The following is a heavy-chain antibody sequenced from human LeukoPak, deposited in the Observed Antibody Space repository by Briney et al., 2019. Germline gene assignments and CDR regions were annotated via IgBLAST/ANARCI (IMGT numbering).Heavy chain of an antibody. Sequence: CLRLSCAASGFTFSDYYITWIRQAPGKGLEVVSYISGGGNDINYADSVRGRFTISRDNGKNTLYLQMNSLRVDDTAVYFCSRDPRPLDYWGQGTLVTVSS. CDR1: GFTFSDYY. V-gene: IGHV3-11*04. CDR2: ISGGGNDI. J-gene: IGHJ4*02. CDR3: SRDPRPLDY.